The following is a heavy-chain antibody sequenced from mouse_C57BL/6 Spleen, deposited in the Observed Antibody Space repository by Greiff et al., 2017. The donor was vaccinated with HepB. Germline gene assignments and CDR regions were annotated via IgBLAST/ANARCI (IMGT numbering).Heavy chain of an antibody. V-gene: IGHV1-75*01. CDR2: IFPGSGST. CDR1: GYTFTDDY. CDR3: SKTPYYAMDY. Sequence: QVQLQQSGPELVKPGASVKISCKASGYTFTDDYTNWVMQRPGQGLEWIGWIFPGSGSTYYNEKFKGKATLTVDKSYSTAYMLLSSLTSEDSSVYFCSKTPYYAMDYWGQGTSVTVSS. J-gene: IGHJ4*01.